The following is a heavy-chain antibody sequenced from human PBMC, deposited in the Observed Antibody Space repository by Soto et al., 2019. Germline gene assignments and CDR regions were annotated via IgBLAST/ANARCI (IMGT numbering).Heavy chain of an antibody. CDR3: AKDLYSSSWYPDY. CDR1: GFTFSSYA. CDR2: ISGSGGST. V-gene: IGHV3-23*01. Sequence: EVQLLESGGGLVQPGGSLRLSCAASGFTFSSYAMSWVRQAPGKGLEWVSAISGSGGSTYYADSVKGRFTISRDNSKNTLYLQINSLRAEDTAVYYCAKDLYSSSWYPDYWGQGTLVTVSS. D-gene: IGHD6-13*01. J-gene: IGHJ4*02.